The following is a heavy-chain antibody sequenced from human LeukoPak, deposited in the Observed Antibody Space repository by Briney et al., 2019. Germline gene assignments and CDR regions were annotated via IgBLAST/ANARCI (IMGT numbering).Heavy chain of an antibody. Sequence: SETLSLTCTVSGGSISSSSYYWGWIRQPPGKGLEWIGSIYYSGSTYYNPSLKSRVTISVDTSKNQFSLKLSSVTAADTAVCYCARRGIATRTSLFDYWGQGTLVTVSS. J-gene: IGHJ4*02. CDR1: GGSISSSSYY. V-gene: IGHV4-39*01. CDR3: ARRGIATRTSLFDY. D-gene: IGHD6-6*01. CDR2: IYYSGST.